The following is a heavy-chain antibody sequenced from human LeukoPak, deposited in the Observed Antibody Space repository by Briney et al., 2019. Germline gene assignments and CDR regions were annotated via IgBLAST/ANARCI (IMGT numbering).Heavy chain of an antibody. CDR2: IYYSGST. V-gene: IGHV4-59*04. CDR1: GGSISSYY. D-gene: IGHD2-2*01. J-gene: IGHJ5*02. CDR3: AGGLGYCASASCLNWFDP. Sequence: SETLSLTCTLSGGSISSYYWSWIRQPPGKGREWIGNIYYSGSTYYNPSLKSRVTISVDTSRNQFSLKLTSVTAADTAVYYCAGGLGYCASASCLNWFDPWGQGTLVTVSS.